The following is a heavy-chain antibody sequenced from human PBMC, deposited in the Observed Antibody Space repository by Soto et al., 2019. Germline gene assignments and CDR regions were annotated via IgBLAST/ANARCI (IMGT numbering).Heavy chain of an antibody. CDR1: GFTFSSYS. V-gene: IGHV3-21*01. J-gene: IGHJ6*02. D-gene: IGHD6-13*01. Sequence: GGSLRLSCAASGFTFSSYSMNWVRQAPGKGLEWVSSISSSSSYIYYADSVKGRFTISRDNAKNSLYLQMNSLRAEDTAVYYCARRPTIPLHSSSWPYYYYGMDVWGQGTTVTVSS. CDR2: ISSSSSYI. CDR3: ARRPTIPLHSSSWPYYYYGMDV.